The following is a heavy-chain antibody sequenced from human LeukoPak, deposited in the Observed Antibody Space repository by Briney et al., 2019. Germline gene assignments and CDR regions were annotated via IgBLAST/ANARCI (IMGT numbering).Heavy chain of an antibody. CDR2: FNHNWGA. D-gene: IGHD3-10*01. CDR1: GFTFSSYG. Sequence: GSLRLSCAAPGFTFSSYGMSWVRQAPGKGLEWIGEFNHNWGAKYNPSLKSRVTISVDTSKNHLSLSLNSVTAADTAVYYCAASLWFGIYPDYWGQGSLVTVSS. V-gene: IGHV4-34*08. CDR3: AASLWFGIYPDY. J-gene: IGHJ4*02.